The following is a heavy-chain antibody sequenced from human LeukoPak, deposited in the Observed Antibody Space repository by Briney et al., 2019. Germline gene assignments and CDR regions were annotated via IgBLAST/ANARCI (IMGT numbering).Heavy chain of an antibody. Sequence: PSETLSLTCTVSGGSISSYYWSWIRQPPGKGLEWIGYIYYSGSTNYNPSLKSRVTISVDTSKNQFSLKLSSVTAADTAVYYCARHSYYATFDYWGQGTLVTVSS. CDR2: IYYSGST. J-gene: IGHJ4*02. CDR3: ARHSYYATFDY. D-gene: IGHD4-11*01. V-gene: IGHV4-59*01. CDR1: GGSISSYY.